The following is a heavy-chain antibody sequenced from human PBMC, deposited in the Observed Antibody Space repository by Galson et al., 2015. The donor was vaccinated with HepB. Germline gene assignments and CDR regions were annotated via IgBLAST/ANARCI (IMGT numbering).Heavy chain of an antibody. CDR2: INAGNGNT. CDR1: GYTFTSYA. CDR3: ASFVLDSPSYYGTDV. Sequence: SVKVSCKASGYTFTSYAMHWVRQAPGQRLEWMGWINAGNGNTKYSQKFQGRVTITRDTSASTAYMELSSLRSEDTAVYYCASFVLDSPSYYGTDVWGQGTTVTVSS. V-gene: IGHV1-3*01. J-gene: IGHJ6*02. D-gene: IGHD2-21*01.